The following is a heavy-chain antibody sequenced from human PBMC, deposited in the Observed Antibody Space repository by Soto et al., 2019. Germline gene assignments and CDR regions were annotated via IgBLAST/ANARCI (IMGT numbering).Heavy chain of an antibody. CDR1: GVSIISGYYY. V-gene: IGHV4-30-4*01. CDR3: ARVGTVTGIVTSNWFDP. J-gene: IGHJ5*02. CDR2: ISNSGST. D-gene: IGHD2-2*01. Sequence: SETLSLTCTVSGVSIISGYYYWIWIRQPPGKGLDWIGYISNSGSTYYNPSLKRRLSTSLDTSKNQFSLHLSSVTAADTAVYYGARVGTVTGIVTSNWFDPWGQGTLVTVSS.